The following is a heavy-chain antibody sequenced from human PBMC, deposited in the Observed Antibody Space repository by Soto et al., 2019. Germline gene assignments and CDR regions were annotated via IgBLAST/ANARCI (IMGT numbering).Heavy chain of an antibody. CDR2: ISYDGSNK. Sequence: PVGSLRLSCAASGFTFSSYGMHWVRQAPGKGLEWVAVISYDGSNKYYADSVKGRFTISRDNSKNTLYLQMNSLRAEDTAVYYCAKDVGYCSSTSCYFGWYYYYGMDVWGQGTTVTVSS. D-gene: IGHD2-2*03. V-gene: IGHV3-30*18. CDR3: AKDVGYCSSTSCYFGWYYYYGMDV. CDR1: GFTFSSYG. J-gene: IGHJ6*02.